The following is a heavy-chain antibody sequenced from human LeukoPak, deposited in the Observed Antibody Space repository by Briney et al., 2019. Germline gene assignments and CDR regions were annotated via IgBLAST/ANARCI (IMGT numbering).Heavy chain of an antibody. D-gene: IGHD2-15*01. J-gene: IGHJ4*02. V-gene: IGHV1-69*01. Sequence: SVKVSCKASGGTFSSYAISWVRQAPGQGLEWMGGIILIFGTANYAQKFQGRVTITADESTSTAYMELSSLRSEDTAVYYCARDASYCSGGSCLFDYWGQGTLVTVSS. CDR2: IILIFGTA. CDR3: ARDASYCSGGSCLFDY. CDR1: GGTFSSYA.